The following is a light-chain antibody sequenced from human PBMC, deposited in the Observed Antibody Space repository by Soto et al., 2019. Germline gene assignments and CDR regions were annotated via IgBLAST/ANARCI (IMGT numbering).Light chain of an antibody. CDR2: SAS. CDR1: QSVSSSY. Sequence: EIVLTQSPGTLSWSPGERGTLSCRASQSVSSSYLAWYQQKPGQAPRLLIYSASSRDTGIPVRFSGSGSGTDFTLTISRLEPEDFAVYYCQHYGSSPPWTLGQGTKVELK. CDR3: QHYGSSPPWT. V-gene: IGKV3-20*01. J-gene: IGKJ1*01.